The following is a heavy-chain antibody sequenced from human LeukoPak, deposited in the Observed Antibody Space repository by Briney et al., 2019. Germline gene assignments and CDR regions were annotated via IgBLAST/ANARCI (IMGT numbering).Heavy chain of an antibody. CDR1: GFTLNNAW. Sequence: GGSLRHSCAASGFTLNNAWMTWVRQAPGKGLEWVGRIKRRNDGGTTDSAAPVKDSITISRDDSKNTVYLQMKSLKTEDSAVYYCTTAPECGGDCYFYWGQGTLVTVSS. J-gene: IGHJ4*02. V-gene: IGHV3-15*01. CDR3: TTAPECGGDCYFY. D-gene: IGHD2-21*02. CDR2: IKRRNDGGTT.